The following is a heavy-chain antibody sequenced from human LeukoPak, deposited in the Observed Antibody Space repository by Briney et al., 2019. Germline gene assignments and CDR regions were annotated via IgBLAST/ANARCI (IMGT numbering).Heavy chain of an antibody. CDR1: GFSFSNAW. Sequence: GGSLRLSCVASGFSFSNAWMSWVRQAPGKGQEWVGRIKSKTDGGTTDYAAPVKGRFSISRDDSKNTLYLQMNSLITEDTAVYYCTTGTTMIRGVIIRYWGQGTLVTVSS. CDR3: TTGTTMIRGVIIRY. J-gene: IGHJ4*02. D-gene: IGHD3-10*01. CDR2: IKSKTDGGTT. V-gene: IGHV3-15*01.